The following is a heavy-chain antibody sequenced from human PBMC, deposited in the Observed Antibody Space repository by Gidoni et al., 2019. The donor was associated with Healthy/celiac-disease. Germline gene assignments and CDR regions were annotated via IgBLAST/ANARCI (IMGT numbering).Heavy chain of an antibody. Sequence: QLQLQESGPGLVKPSETLSLTCTVSGGSISSSSYYWGWIRQPPGKGLEWIGSIYYSGSPYYNPSLKSRVTISVDTSKNQFSLKLSSVTAADTAVYYCARGWVVKTLPLVWFDPWGQGTLVTVSS. J-gene: IGHJ5*02. V-gene: IGHV4-39*07. CDR1: GGSISSSSYY. CDR2: IYYSGSP. D-gene: IGHD2-21*01. CDR3: ARGWVVKTLPLVWFDP.